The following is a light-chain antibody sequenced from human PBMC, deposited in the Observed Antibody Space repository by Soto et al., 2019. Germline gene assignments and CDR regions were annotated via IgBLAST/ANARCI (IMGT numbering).Light chain of an antibody. CDR1: QSVSSSY. V-gene: IGKV3-20*01. CDR3: QQYGSSSWT. CDR2: GAS. Sequence: EIVLTQSPGTLSLSPGERATLSCRASQSVSSSYFAWYQQRFGQAPRLLIYGASSRATGIPDRFSGSGSGTDFTSTISRLEPEDVAVYYCQQYGSSSWTFGQGTKVEIK. J-gene: IGKJ1*01.